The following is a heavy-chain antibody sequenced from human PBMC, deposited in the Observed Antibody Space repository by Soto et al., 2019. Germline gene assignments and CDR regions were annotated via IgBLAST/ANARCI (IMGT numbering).Heavy chain of an antibody. CDR1: GGSFSGYQ. Sequence: QVQLQQWGAGLLKPSETLSLTCAVYGGSFSGYQWSWIRQTPGKGLEWIGEINDSGNINYNPSLKSRVTILLDTPKRQLSLKLGSVTAAVSAVYYCATGLILWFGELSRRGGYYYYMDVWGKGTTVTVSS. J-gene: IGHJ6*03. CDR2: INDSGNI. D-gene: IGHD3-10*01. CDR3: ATGLILWFGELSRRGGYYYYMDV. V-gene: IGHV4-34*01.